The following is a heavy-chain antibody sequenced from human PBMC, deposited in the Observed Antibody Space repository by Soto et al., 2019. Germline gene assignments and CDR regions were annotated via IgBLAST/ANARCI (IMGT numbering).Heavy chain of an antibody. D-gene: IGHD3-10*01. V-gene: IGHV1-3*01. CDR2: INGGSGNT. CDR1: GFTFTSYA. Sequence: GASVKVSCKSSGFTFTSYAIHWLRQGPGQRPQWMGWINGGSGNTKYSQDFQGRVTFTRDTFATTAYLELSSLRSEDTAVYCCARVPPWGNSAGDYYIQHYDSWGQGTPVTVSS. J-gene: IGHJ4*02. CDR3: ARVPPWGNSAGDYYIQHYDS.